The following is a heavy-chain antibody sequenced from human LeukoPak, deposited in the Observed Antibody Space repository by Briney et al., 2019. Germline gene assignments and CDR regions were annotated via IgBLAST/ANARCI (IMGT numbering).Heavy chain of an antibody. CDR2: IGTAGDT. CDR1: GFTFSSYD. Sequence: GGSLRLSCAASGFTFSSYDMHWVRQATGKGLEWVSAIGTAGDTYYPGSVKGRFTISRENAKNSLYLQMNSLRAWDTAVYYCARVDYYYGMDVWGQGTTVTVSS. J-gene: IGHJ6*02. V-gene: IGHV3-13*01. CDR3: ARVDYYYGMDV.